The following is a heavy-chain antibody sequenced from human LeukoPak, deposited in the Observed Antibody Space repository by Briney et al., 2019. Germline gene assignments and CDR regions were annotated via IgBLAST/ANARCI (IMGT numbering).Heavy chain of an antibody. Sequence: PSETLSLTCAVYGGSFSGYYWSWIRQPPGKGLEWIGEINHSGSTNYNPSLKSRVTISVDTSKNQFSLKLSSVTAADTAVYYCARDYYDGSGFYGAFDIWGQGTMVAVSS. V-gene: IGHV4-34*01. J-gene: IGHJ3*02. D-gene: IGHD3-22*01. CDR2: INHSGST. CDR3: ARDYYDGSGFYGAFDI. CDR1: GGSFSGYY.